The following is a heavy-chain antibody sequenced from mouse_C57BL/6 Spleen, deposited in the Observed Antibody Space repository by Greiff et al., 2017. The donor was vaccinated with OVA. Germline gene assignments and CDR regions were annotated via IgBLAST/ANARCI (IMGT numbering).Heavy chain of an antibody. D-gene: IGHD1-1*01. CDR1: GYTFTDYY. Sequence: QVQLQQSGPELVKPGASVKISCKASGYTFTDYYINWVKQRPGQGLEWIGWIYPGSGNTKYNEKFKGKATLTVDTSSSTAYMQLSSLTSEDSAVYFCARARYYYGSSSGAMDYWGQGTSVTVSS. CDR2: IYPGSGNT. V-gene: IGHV1-84*01. J-gene: IGHJ4*01. CDR3: ARARYYYGSSSGAMDY.